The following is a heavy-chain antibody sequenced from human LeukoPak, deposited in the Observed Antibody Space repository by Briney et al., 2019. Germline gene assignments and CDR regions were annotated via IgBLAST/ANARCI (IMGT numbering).Heavy chain of an antibody. CDR2: INSDGSST. V-gene: IGHV3-74*01. CDR3: ARGNFDWLLLAPYYYYMDV. J-gene: IGHJ6*03. CDR1: GFTFSSYW. D-gene: IGHD3-9*01. Sequence: GGSLRLSCAASGFTFSSYWMHWVRQAPGKGLVWVSRINSDGSSTSYADSVKGRFTISRDNAKNTLYLQMNSLRAEDTAVYYCARGNFDWLLLAPYYYYMDVWGKGTTVTVSS.